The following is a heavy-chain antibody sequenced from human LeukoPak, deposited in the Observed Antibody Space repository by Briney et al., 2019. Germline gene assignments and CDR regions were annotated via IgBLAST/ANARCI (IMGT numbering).Heavy chain of an antibody. CDR2: IYTSGST. Sequence: SETLSLTCAVYGGSFSGYYWSWIRQPAGKGLEWIGRIYTSGSTNYNPSLKSRVTMSVDTSKNQFSLKLSSVTAADTAVYYCATTVTTGLAPDYWGQGTLVTVSS. CDR3: ATTVTTGLAPDY. J-gene: IGHJ4*02. D-gene: IGHD4-17*01. CDR1: GGSFSGYY. V-gene: IGHV4-59*10.